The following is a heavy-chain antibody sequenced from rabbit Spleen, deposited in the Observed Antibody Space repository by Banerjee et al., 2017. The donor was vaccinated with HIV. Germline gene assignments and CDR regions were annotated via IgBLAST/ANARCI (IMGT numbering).Heavy chain of an antibody. J-gene: IGHJ4*01. CDR3: VRNSGWGVSYFTL. Sequence: QELVESGGGLVQPGGSLKLSCKASRFDFSTYSMSWVRQAPGKGLEWIGYIVPIFGVTYYANWVNGRFTISSHNAQNTLFLQLNSLTVADTATYFCVRNSGWGVSYFTLWGPGTLVTVS. V-gene: IGHV1S7*01. D-gene: IGHD4-1*01. CDR2: IVPIFGVT. CDR1: RFDFSTYS.